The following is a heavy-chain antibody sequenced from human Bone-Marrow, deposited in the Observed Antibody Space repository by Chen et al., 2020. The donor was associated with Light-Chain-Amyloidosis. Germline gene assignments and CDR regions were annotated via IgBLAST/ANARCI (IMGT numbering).Heavy chain of an antibody. CDR1: GFTFDDYA. J-gene: IGHJ4*02. V-gene: IGHV3-9*01. D-gene: IGHD5-12*01. CDR2: ISWNSGSI. CDR3: AKGTYSGYDLFDY. Sequence: EVQLVESGGGLVQPGRSLRLSCAASGFTFDDYAMHWVRQAPGKGLEWVSGISWNSGSIGYADSVKGRFTISRDNAKNSLYLQMNSLRAEDTALYYCAKGTYSGYDLFDYWGQGTLVTVSS.